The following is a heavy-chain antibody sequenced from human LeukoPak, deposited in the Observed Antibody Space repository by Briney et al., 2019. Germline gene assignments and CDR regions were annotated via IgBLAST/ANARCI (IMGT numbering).Heavy chain of an antibody. CDR1: GGSISTYY. V-gene: IGHV4-59*01. CDR2: IYHSGST. J-gene: IGHJ4*02. CDR3: ARDGYSGSDAL. Sequence: SETLSLTCTVSGGSISTYYWSWIRQPPGKGLEWIGYIYHSGSTNYNPSLKSRVTISVDTSQNQFSLKLSSVTAADTAVYYCARDGYSGSDALWGQGTLVTVSS. D-gene: IGHD5-12*01.